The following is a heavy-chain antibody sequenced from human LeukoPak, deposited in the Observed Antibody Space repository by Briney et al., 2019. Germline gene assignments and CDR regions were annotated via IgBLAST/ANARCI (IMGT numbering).Heavy chain of an antibody. Sequence: PSETLSLTCTVSGGSISSSSYYWGWIRQPPGKGLEWIGSIYYSGSTYYNPSLKSRVTISVDTSKNQFSLKLSSVTAADTAVYYCASQYYDFWSGTGGFDYWGQGTLVTVSS. J-gene: IGHJ4*02. D-gene: IGHD3-3*01. CDR3: ASQYYDFWSGTGGFDY. CDR1: GGSISSSSYY. CDR2: IYYSGST. V-gene: IGHV4-39*01.